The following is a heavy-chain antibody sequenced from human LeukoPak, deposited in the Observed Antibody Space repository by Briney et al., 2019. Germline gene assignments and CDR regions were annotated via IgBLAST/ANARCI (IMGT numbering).Heavy chain of an antibody. Sequence: QPGGSLRLSCAASRFTFSSYGMHWVRQAPGKGLEWVAVIWYDGSNKYYADSVKGRFTISRDNSKNTLYLQMNSLRAEDTAVYYCARDLAGFFVYGMDVWGQGTTVTVSS. CDR1: RFTFSSYG. D-gene: IGHD3-3*01. CDR3: ARDLAGFFVYGMDV. V-gene: IGHV3-33*01. CDR2: IWYDGSNK. J-gene: IGHJ6*02.